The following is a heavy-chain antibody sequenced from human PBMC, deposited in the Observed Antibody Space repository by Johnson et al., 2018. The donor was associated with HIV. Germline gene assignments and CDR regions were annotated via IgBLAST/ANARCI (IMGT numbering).Heavy chain of an antibody. V-gene: IGHV3-30*04. CDR3: ARDRYCSGGSCYLRSRADAFDI. J-gene: IGHJ3*02. CDR1: GFTFSSYA. Sequence: QVQLVESGGALVQPGGSLRLSCAASGFTFSSYAMHWVRQAPGKGLEWVAVISYDGSNKYYADSVQGRFPISRDNSNNTLYLQMNSLRAEDTAVYYCARDRYCSGGSCYLRSRADAFDIWGQGTMVTVSS. CDR2: ISYDGSNK. D-gene: IGHD2-15*01.